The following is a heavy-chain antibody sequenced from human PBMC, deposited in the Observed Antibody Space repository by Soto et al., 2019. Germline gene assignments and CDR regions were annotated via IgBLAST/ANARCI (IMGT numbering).Heavy chain of an antibody. J-gene: IGHJ4*02. Sequence: ASVKVSCKASGYTFTSYDINWVRQATGQGLEWMGWMNPNSGNTGYAQKFQGRVAMTRNTSISTAYMELSSLRSEDTAVYYCAREYSSGFSFFDYWGQGTLVTVSS. CDR2: MNPNSGNT. V-gene: IGHV1-8*01. D-gene: IGHD6-19*01. CDR3: AREYSSGFSFFDY. CDR1: GYTFTSYD.